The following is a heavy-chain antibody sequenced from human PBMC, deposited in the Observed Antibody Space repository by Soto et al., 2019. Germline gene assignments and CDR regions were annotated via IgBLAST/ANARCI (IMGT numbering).Heavy chain of an antibody. D-gene: IGHD3-22*01. J-gene: IGHJ4*02. V-gene: IGHV1-18*01. CDR3: ARDRGIYYYDSSGYPYYFDY. CDR1: GYTFTSYG. Sequence: QVPLVQSGAEVKKPGASVKVSCKASGYTFTSYGISWVRQAPGQGLEWMGWISAYNGNTNYAQKLQGRVTMTTDTSTSTAYMELRSLRSDDTAVYYCARDRGIYYYDSSGYPYYFDYWGQGTLVTVSS. CDR2: ISAYNGNT.